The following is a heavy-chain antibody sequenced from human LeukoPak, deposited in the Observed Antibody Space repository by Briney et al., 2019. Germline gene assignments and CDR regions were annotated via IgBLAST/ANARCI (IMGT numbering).Heavy chain of an antibody. J-gene: IGHJ4*02. D-gene: IGHD1-26*01. Sequence: SETLSLTCTVSGGSISSSSYYWGWIRQPPGKGLEWIGSIYYSGSTYYNPSLKSRVTISVDTSKNQFSLKLSSVTAADTAVYYCAKGGYIVGATYYWGQGTLVTVSS. V-gene: IGHV4-39*07. CDR3: AKGGYIVGATYY. CDR2: IYYSGST. CDR1: GGSISSSSYY.